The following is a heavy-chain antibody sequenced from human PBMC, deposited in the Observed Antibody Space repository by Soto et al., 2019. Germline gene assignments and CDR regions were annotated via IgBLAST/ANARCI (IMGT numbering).Heavy chain of an antibody. V-gene: IGHV1-8*01. CDR1: GYTFTSYD. CDR2: MNPNSGNT. Sequence: QVQLVQSGAEVKQPGASVKVSCKASGYTFTSYDINWVRQATGQGLEWMGWMNPNSGNTGYAQKFQGRVTMTRNTSISTAYMELSSLRSEDTAVYYCAIIDALYYYYYGMDVWGQGTTVTVSS. J-gene: IGHJ6*02. CDR3: AIIDALYYYYYGMDV.